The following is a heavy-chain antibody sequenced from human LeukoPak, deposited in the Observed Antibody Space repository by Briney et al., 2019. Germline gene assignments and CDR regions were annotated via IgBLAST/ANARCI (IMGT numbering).Heavy chain of an antibody. J-gene: IGHJ4*02. D-gene: IGHD5-18*01. V-gene: IGHV1-8*01. CDR2: MNPNSGNT. CDR3: ARGRTAMVKLDY. CDR1: GYTFTIYD. Sequence: GASVKVSSKASGYTFTIYDINWVRQATGQGREWMGWMNPNSGNTGYAQKFQGRVTMTRNTSISTAYMELSSLRSEDTAVYYCARGRTAMVKLDYWGQGTLVTVSS.